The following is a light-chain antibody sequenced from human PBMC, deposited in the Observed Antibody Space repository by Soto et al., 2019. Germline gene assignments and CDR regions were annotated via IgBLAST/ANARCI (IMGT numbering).Light chain of an antibody. J-gene: IGKJ4*01. CDR2: DAS. Sequence: ELVLTQSPATLSLSPGERATLSYRASQSVSSSLAWYQQKPGQAPRLLISDASNRATGVPARFSGSGSGTDFTLTISSLEPADFAVYYCQQRKTFGGGTKVEIK. CDR1: QSVSSS. CDR3: QQRKT. V-gene: IGKV3-11*01.